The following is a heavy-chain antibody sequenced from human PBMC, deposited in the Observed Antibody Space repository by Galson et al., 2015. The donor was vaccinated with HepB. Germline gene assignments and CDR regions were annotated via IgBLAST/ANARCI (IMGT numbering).Heavy chain of an antibody. CDR1: GGTFSSYA. J-gene: IGHJ6*03. V-gene: IGHV1-69*13. D-gene: IGHD2-15*01. CDR2: IIPIFGTA. CDR3: ASRTVAATKEGPLEGHYYYYYYMDV. Sequence: SVKVSCKASGGTFSSYAISWVRQAPGQGLEWMGGIIPIFGTANYAQKFQGRVTITADESTSTAYMELSSLRSEDTAVYYCASRTVAATKEGPLEGHYYYYYYMDVWGKVTTVTVSS.